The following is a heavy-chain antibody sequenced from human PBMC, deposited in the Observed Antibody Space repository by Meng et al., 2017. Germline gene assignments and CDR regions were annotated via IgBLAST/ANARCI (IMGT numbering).Heavy chain of an antibody. CDR1: GFTFSSYA. CDR2: ISGSGGSA. J-gene: IGHJ4*02. CDR3: ATDRAPSAVTRENPY. V-gene: IGHV3-23*01. Sequence: GESLKISCAASGFTFSSYAMSWVRQAPGKGLEWVSAISGSGGSAYYADSVKGRFTISSDNSKNTLYLQMNSLRAEDTAVYYCATDRAPSAVTRENPYWGQGTLVTVSS. D-gene: IGHD4-17*01.